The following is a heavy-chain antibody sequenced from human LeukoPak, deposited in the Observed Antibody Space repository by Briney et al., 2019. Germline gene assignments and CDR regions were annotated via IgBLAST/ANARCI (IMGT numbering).Heavy chain of an antibody. D-gene: IGHD3-22*01. CDR1: GGSISSGGYS. J-gene: IGHJ4*02. Sequence: SETLSLTCAVSGGSISSGGYSWSWIRQPPGKGLEWIGYICHSGSTYYNPSLKSRVTISVDRSKNQFSLKLSSVTAADTAVYYCASTRRSGSLDFDYWGQGTLVTVSS. V-gene: IGHV4-30-2*01. CDR3: ASTRRSGSLDFDY. CDR2: ICHSGST.